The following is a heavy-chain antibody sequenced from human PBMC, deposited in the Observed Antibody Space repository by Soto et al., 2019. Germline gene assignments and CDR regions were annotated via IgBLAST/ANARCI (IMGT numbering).Heavy chain of an antibody. J-gene: IGHJ4*02. CDR2: ISYEGSHT. D-gene: IGHD2-15*01. Sequence: QMQLVESGRGVVQPGRSLRLSCAASGFIFSSYGMHWVRQAPGKGLEWVAVISYEGSHTYYADSVKGRFTITRDNSKNTLYLQMNSLRPEDTAVYYCAKEVHCGGGSCSWSEGSGYSGQGTLLTVSS. CDR1: GFIFSSYG. CDR3: AKEVHCGGGSCSWSEGSGY. V-gene: IGHV3-30*18.